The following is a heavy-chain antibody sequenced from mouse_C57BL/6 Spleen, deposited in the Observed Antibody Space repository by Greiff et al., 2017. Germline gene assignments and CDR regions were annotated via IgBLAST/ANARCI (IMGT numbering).Heavy chain of an antibody. CDR1: GYTFTSYG. D-gene: IGHD1-1*01. Sequence: VKLQESGAELARPGASVKLSCKASGYTFTSYGISWVKQRTGQGLEWIGEIYPRSGNTYYNEKFKGKATLTADKSSSTAYMELRSLTSEDSAVYFCARFPITTVVAPGYAMDYWGQGTSVTVSS. CDR2: IYPRSGNT. CDR3: ARFPITTVVAPGYAMDY. V-gene: IGHV1-81*01. J-gene: IGHJ4*01.